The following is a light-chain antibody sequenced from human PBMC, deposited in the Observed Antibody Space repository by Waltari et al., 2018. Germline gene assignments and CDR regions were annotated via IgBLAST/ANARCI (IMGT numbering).Light chain of an antibody. CDR2: KVA. CDR1: QSHLHSDGKTY. CDR3: RQGTNWPPWT. J-gene: IGKJ1*01. V-gene: IGKV2-30*02. Sequence: DVAMTPSPLPLSVTLGQPASLPCTSRQSHLHSDGKTYSNWYQQRPGQAPRRLLSKVANRDPGVPDRWSGSGSGSDVTLKISRVEAEDVGVYYCRQGTNWPPWTFGQGTKVEIK.